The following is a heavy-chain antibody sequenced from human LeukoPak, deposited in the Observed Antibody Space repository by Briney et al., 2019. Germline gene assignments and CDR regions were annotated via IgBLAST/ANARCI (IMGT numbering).Heavy chain of an antibody. CDR1: GGSISSYY. D-gene: IGHD2-15*01. V-gene: IGHV4-59*01. CDR2: IYYSGST. J-gene: IGHJ4*02. CDR3: ARDPPGYCSGGSCYGL. Sequence: SETLSLTCTVSGGSISSYYWSWIRQPPGKGLEWIGYIYYSGSTNYNPSLKSRVTISVDTSKNQFSLKLSSVTAADTAVYYCARDPPGYCSGGSCYGLWGQGTLVTVSS.